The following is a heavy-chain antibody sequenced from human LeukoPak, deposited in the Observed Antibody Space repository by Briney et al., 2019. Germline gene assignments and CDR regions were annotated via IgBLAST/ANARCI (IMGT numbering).Heavy chain of an antibody. Sequence: PGGSLRLSCAASGFTVSSNYMSWVRQAPGKGLEWVSVIYSGGSTYYADSVKGRFTISRHNSKNTLYLQMNSLRAEDTAVYYCARAYHYYDSSGYAYCGQGIPLTVSS. V-gene: IGHV3-53*04. J-gene: IGHJ1*01. CDR1: GFTVSSNY. CDR3: ARAYHYYDSSGYAY. D-gene: IGHD3-22*01. CDR2: IYSGGST.